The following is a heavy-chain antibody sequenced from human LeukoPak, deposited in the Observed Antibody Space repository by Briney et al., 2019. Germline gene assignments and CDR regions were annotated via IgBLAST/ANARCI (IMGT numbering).Heavy chain of an antibody. CDR2: IYYSGST. V-gene: IGHV4-31*03. J-gene: IGHJ5*02. CDR1: GGSISSGGYY. CDR3: ARRVAVAGTTSRFDP. D-gene: IGHD6-19*01. Sequence: SETLSLTCTVSGGSISSGGYYWSWIRQHPGKGLEWIGYIYYSGSTYYNPSLKSRVTISVDTSKNQFSLKLSSVTAADTAVYYCARRVAVAGTTSRFDPWGQGTLVTVSS.